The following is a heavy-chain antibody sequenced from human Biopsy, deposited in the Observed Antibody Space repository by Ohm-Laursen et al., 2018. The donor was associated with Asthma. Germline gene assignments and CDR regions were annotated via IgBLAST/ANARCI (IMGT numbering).Heavy chain of an antibody. CDR3: ASDLPKDYVRYNFQF. D-gene: IGHD4-17*01. J-gene: IGHJ4*02. CDR2: HDHEEGGT. Sequence: SVKVSCKISGYSLTDLSMHWVRQAPGQGLEWMGGHDHEEGGTVNARRFQGRVTMTEDTSTDTAYMELSSLSSDDTAVYYCASDLPKDYVRYNFQFWGQGTLATVSS. V-gene: IGHV1-24*01. CDR1: GYSLTDLS.